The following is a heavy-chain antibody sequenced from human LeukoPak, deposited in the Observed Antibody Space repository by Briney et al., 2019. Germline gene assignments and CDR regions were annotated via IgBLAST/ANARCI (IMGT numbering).Heavy chain of an antibody. V-gene: IGHV3-48*01. Sequence: PGGSLRLSCTASGFPFIEYSMNWVRQAPGKGLEWISYIGIDSGNTKYADSVRGRFTISADKAKNSLYLQMNSLRVEDTAVYYCARDEYGSVFDYWGQGTLVTVSS. CDR2: IGIDSGNT. J-gene: IGHJ4*02. CDR1: GFPFIEYS. D-gene: IGHD4/OR15-4a*01. CDR3: ARDEYGSVFDY.